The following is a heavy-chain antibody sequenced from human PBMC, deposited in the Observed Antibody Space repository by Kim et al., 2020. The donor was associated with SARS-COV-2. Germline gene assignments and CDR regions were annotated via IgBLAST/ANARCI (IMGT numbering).Heavy chain of an antibody. CDR2: ISHDASVS. Sequence: GGSLRLSCVATGFTFSSHSSHWVRRAPGKGLEWVAVISHDASVSLYAESVQGRFTISRDDSKNTLYLQMNNLRLEDTAVYYCAREAGAYSGYAPWGQGTLVTVSS. J-gene: IGHJ5*02. CDR1: GFTFSSHS. D-gene: IGHD5-12*01. CDR3: AREAGAYSGYAP. V-gene: IGHV3-30*04.